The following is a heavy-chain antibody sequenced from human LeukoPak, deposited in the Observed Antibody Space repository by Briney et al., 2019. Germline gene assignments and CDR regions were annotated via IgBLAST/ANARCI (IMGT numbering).Heavy chain of an antibody. D-gene: IGHD6-13*01. CDR1: GFTFDDYG. Sequence: GGSLRLSCAASGFTFDDYGMSWVRQAPGKGLEWVSGINWNGGSTGYADSVKGRFTISRDNAKNSLYLQMNSLRAEDTALYYCARDLGYSSSWAFDYWGQGTLVTVSS. V-gene: IGHV3-20*04. J-gene: IGHJ4*02. CDR2: INWNGGST. CDR3: ARDLGYSSSWAFDY.